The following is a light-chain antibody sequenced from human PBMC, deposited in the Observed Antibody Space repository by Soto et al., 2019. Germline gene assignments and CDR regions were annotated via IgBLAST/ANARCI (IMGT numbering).Light chain of an antibody. CDR3: SSYVSYSTFVV. V-gene: IGLV2-14*01. CDR2: EVS. CDR1: SRDVGGYNY. J-gene: IGLJ2*01. Sequence: QSALTQPASVSGSPGQSITISCTGTSRDVGGYNYVSWHQQHPGKAPKVIITEVSNRPSGVSNRFSGSKSGNTASLTISGLQAEDEADYYCSSYVSYSTFVVFGGWTKLTVL.